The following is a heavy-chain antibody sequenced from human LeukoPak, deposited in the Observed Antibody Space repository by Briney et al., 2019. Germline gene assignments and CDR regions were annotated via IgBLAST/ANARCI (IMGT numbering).Heavy chain of an antibody. CDR1: GGSISSYY. D-gene: IGHD7-27*01. J-gene: IGHJ2*01. CDR3: ASQTGADWYFDL. CDR2: IYYSGST. Sequence: PSETLSLTCTVSGGSISSYYWSWIRQPPGKGLEWIGYIYYSGSTNYNPPLKSRVTISVDTSKNQFSLKLSSVTAADTAVYYCASQTGADWYFDLWGRGTLVTVSS. V-gene: IGHV4-59*01.